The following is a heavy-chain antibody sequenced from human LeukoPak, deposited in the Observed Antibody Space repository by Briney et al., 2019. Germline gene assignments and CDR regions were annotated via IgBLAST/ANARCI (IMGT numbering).Heavy chain of an antibody. CDR1: GGSISTNY. V-gene: IGHV4-4*07. CDR3: ARGTFDSSGYYLFDY. CDR2: IYNSGHT. Sequence: SETLSLTCTVSGGSISTNYWSWIRQPAGKGLEWIGRIYNSGHTNYSPSLESRVTMSADTSKNQFSLKLSSVTAADTAVYYCARGTFDSSGYYLFDYWGQGTLVTVSS. J-gene: IGHJ4*02. D-gene: IGHD3-22*01.